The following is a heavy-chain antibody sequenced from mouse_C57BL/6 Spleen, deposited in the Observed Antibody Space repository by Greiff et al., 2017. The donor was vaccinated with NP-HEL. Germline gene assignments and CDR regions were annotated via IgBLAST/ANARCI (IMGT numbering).Heavy chain of an antibody. V-gene: IGHV10-3*01. CDR1: GFTFNTYA. CDR2: IRSKSSNYAT. J-gene: IGHJ3*01. CDR3: VRGPSFAY. Sequence: EVQLVESGGGLVQPKGSLKLSCAASGFTFNTYAMHWVRQDPGQGLEWVARIRSKSSNYATYYAVSVKDSLTISTDDSQSMLYLQMNNLKTEDTAMYYCVRGPSFAYWGQGTLVTVSA.